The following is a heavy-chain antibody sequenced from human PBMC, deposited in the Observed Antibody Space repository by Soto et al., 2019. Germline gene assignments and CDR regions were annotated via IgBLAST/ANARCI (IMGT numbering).Heavy chain of an antibody. Sequence: QVQLVQSGAEVKKPGSSVKVSCKASGGTFSSYAISWVRQAPGQGLEWMGGIIPIFGTANYAQKFQGRVTITADESTSTADMELSSLISEDTAVYYCAREGASGSHIGYWGHGTLVTVSS. CDR1: GGTFSSYA. CDR3: AREGASGSHIGY. CDR2: IIPIFGTA. V-gene: IGHV1-69*01. D-gene: IGHD3-22*01. J-gene: IGHJ4*01.